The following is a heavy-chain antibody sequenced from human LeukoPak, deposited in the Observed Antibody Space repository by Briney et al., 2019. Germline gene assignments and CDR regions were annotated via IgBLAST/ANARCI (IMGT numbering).Heavy chain of an antibody. J-gene: IGHJ6*02. CDR3: ARDGRVVVGDYAYYYGMDV. Sequence: ASVKVSCKASGGTFSSYAISWVRQAPGKGLEWMGGFDPEDGETIYAQKFQGRVTMTEDTSTDTAYMELSSLRSEDTAVYYCARDGRVVVGDYAYYYGMDVWGQGTTVTVSS. CDR2: FDPEDGET. CDR1: GGTFSSYA. V-gene: IGHV1-24*01. D-gene: IGHD4-17*01.